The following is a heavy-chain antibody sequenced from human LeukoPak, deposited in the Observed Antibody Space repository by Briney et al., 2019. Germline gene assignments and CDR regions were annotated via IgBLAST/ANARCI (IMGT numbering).Heavy chain of an antibody. Sequence: GGSLRLSCAASGFTVSSNYMSWVRQAPGKGLEWVSVIYSGGSTYYADSVKGRFTISRDNSKNTLYLQMNSLRAEDTAVYYCARDLGVFYCGGDCLGLDYWGQGTLVTVSS. J-gene: IGHJ4*02. CDR2: IYSGGST. D-gene: IGHD2-21*02. CDR3: ARDLGVFYCGGDCLGLDY. V-gene: IGHV3-53*01. CDR1: GFTVSSNY.